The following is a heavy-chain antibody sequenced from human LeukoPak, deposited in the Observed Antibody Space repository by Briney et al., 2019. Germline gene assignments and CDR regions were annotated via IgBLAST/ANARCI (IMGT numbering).Heavy chain of an antibody. CDR1: GGSISSYY. V-gene: IGHV4-59*01. D-gene: IGHD1-26*01. Sequence: SSETLSLTCTVSGGSISSYYWSWIRQPPGKGLEWIGYIYYSGSTNYNPSLKGRVTISVDTSKNQFSLKLSSVTAADTAVYYCAKGGKWDVTPFDYWGQGTLVTVSS. CDR2: IYYSGST. CDR3: AKGGKWDVTPFDY. J-gene: IGHJ4*02.